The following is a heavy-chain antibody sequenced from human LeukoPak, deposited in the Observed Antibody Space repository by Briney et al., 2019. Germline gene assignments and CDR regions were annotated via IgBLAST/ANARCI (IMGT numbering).Heavy chain of an antibody. CDR3: ARATSGSYSNYYYSYYMDV. V-gene: IGHV3-20*04. Sequence: PGGSLRLSCAASGFTFDGYGMSWVRQAPGKGLEWLSAINWNGGTTGYVDSVKGRFTISRDNAKNSLYLQMNSLRAEDTALYYCARATSGSYSNYYYSYYMDVWGKGTTVTVSS. J-gene: IGHJ6*03. CDR1: GFTFDGYG. D-gene: IGHD3-10*01. CDR2: INWNGGTT.